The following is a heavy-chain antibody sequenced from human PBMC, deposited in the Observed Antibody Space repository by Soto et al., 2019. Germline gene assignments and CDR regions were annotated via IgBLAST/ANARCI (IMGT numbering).Heavy chain of an antibody. CDR2: ISHDGGT. V-gene: IGHV4-34*02. D-gene: IGHD3-10*01. J-gene: IGHJ6*02. Sequence: QVQLQQWGAGLLRPSETLSLTCAFYGGSFDDFYWSWVRQSPGKGLEWVGEISHDGGTNYSPSLASRVSISLDTSQNQFSLPLGSVPGADTGLYYCARGQLVWYGDLTPYHRDMDVWGQGTTVTVSS. CDR1: GGSFDDFY. CDR3: ARGQLVWYGDLTPYHRDMDV.